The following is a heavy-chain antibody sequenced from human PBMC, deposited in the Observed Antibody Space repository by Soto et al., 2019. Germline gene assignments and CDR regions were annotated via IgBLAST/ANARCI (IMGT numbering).Heavy chain of an antibody. Sequence: QVQLVESGGGVVQPGRSLRLSCEASGFNFSNFGMHWVRQAPGKGLEWVAVISYDGSNKYYADSVKGRFTISRDNSKKTLYMEMNSLRTEDTAVYFCAKGAGWGDDFWNAYYRFYYYMAVWGKGTTVTVSS. D-gene: IGHD3-3*01. CDR1: GFNFSNFG. V-gene: IGHV3-30*18. CDR2: ISYDGSNK. J-gene: IGHJ6*03. CDR3: AKGAGWGDDFWNAYYRFYYYMAV.